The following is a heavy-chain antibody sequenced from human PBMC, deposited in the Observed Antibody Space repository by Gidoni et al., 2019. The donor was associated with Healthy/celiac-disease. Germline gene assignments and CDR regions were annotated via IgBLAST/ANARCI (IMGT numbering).Heavy chain of an antibody. Sequence: EVQLVESGGGLVKPGGSLRLSCAASGFTFSSYSMNWVRQAPGKGLEWVSSISSSSSYIYYADSVKGRFTISRDNAKNSLYLQMNSLRAEDTAVYYCAREGIFRSGGVVYWGQGTLVTVSS. CDR3: AREGIFRSGGVVY. V-gene: IGHV3-21*01. J-gene: IGHJ4*02. CDR1: GFTFSSYS. D-gene: IGHD2-15*01. CDR2: ISSSSSYI.